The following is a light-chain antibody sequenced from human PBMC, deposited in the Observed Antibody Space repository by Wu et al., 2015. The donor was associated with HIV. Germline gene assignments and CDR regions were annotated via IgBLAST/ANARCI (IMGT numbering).Light chain of an antibody. CDR1: QNINSW. CDR2: QAS. CDR3: QQYGSSPYS. V-gene: IGKV1-5*03. Sequence: DIQMTQSPPTLSASVGDRITITCRASQNINSWLAWYQQKPGKAPKLLISQASSLESGVPFRFNGRGSGTEFTLTISRLEPEDFAVYYCQQYGSSPYSFGQGTKLEIK. J-gene: IGKJ2*03.